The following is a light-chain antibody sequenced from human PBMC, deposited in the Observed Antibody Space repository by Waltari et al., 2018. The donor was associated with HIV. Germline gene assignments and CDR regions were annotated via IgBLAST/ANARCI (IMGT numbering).Light chain of an antibody. Sequence: SSELTQDPTVSVALGHSVTITCRGDSLRTFYASWYQQKPGQAPILVIYGENYRPSGIPDRFSGSSSGNTASLTITGAQAEDEAEYFCNSRDSSVNDVVFGGGTKLTVL. J-gene: IGLJ2*01. V-gene: IGLV3-19*01. CDR1: SLRTFY. CDR3: NSRDSSVNDVV. CDR2: GEN.